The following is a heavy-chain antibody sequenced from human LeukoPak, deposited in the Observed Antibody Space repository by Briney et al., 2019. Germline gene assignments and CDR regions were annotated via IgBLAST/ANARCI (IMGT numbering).Heavy chain of an antibody. CDR1: GFTFDDYA. Sequence: GGSLRLSCAASGFTFDDYAMHWVRQAPGKGLEWVSGISWNSGSIGYADSVKGRFTISRDNARNSLHLQMNSLRAEDTALYYCIKGYYDYVWRSYRHSYFDDWGQGTLVTVSS. D-gene: IGHD3-16*02. CDR3: IKGYYDYVWRSYRHSYFDD. CDR2: ISWNSGSI. V-gene: IGHV3-9*01. J-gene: IGHJ4*02.